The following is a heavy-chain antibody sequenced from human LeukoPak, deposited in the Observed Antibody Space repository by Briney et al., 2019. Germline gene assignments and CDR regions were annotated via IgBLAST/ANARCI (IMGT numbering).Heavy chain of an antibody. D-gene: IGHD3-9*01. CDR3: ARGVFDWDISPRFDY. CDR2: IYYSGST. CDR1: GGSISSYY. V-gene: IGHV4-59*08. J-gene: IGHJ4*02. Sequence: SETLSLTCTVSGGSISSYYWSWIRQPPGKGLEWIGYIYYSGSTNYNPSLKSRVTISVDTSKNQFSLKLSSVTAADTAVYYCARGVFDWDISPRFDYWGQRTLVTVSS.